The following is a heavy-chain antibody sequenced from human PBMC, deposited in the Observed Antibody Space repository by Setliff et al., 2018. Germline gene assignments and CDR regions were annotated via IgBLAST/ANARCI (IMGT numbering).Heavy chain of an antibody. V-gene: IGHV4-38-2*02. CDR2: ISFGGNT. J-gene: IGHJ4*02. CDR1: ANTLSTSYY. Sequence: SETLSLTCAVSANTLSTSYYWGWVRQPPGKGLEWIGSISFGGNTYYNPSLKSRVNISLDTSKNQFSLKLNSVTAADTAVYSCARDPGHRSGTWSLDYWGQGTQVTVSS. CDR3: ARDPGHRSGTWSLDY.